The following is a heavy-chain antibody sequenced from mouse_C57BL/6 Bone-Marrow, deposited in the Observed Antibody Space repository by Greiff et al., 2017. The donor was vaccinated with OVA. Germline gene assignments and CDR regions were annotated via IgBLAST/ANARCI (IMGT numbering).Heavy chain of an antibody. J-gene: IGHJ2*01. CDR3: TRSGQLRLYFDY. D-gene: IGHD3-2*02. CDR2: IDPETGGT. CDR1: GYTFTDYD. Sequence: VQLQQSGAELVRPGASVTLSCKASGYTFTDYDMHWVKQTPVHGLEWIGAIDPETGGTAYNQKFKGKAILTADKSSSTAYMELRSLTSEDSAVYYCTRSGQLRLYFDYWGQGTTLTVSS. V-gene: IGHV1-15*01.